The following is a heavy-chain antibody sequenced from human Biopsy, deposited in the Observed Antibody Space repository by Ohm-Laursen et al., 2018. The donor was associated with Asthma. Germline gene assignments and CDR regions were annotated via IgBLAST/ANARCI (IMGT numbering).Heavy chain of an antibody. V-gene: IGHV4-39*02. CDR1: GDAKSTSGSF. Sequence: TLSLTWAVSGDAKSTSGSFWGWVRQSPGKGPEWICSIYYSGRTYYNPSLESRFTISADTSKNHFSLKVTSVTAADTAVYYCARAVSSSSYWYFDLWGQGTLVTVSS. CDR3: ARAVSSSSYWYFDL. J-gene: IGHJ2*01. CDR2: IYYSGRT. D-gene: IGHD6-6*01.